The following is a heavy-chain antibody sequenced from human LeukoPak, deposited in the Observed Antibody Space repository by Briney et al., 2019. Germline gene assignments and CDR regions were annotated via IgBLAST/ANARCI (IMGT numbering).Heavy chain of an antibody. CDR1: GFTFSSYA. Sequence: GGSLRLSCAASGFTFSSYAMSWVRQAPGKGLEWVSAINSAGSTYYGASVRGRFTISRDNSKNVLHLQMNSLRAEDTALYYCAKDQNTVATAPFDYWGLGTLVTVSS. D-gene: IGHD4-17*01. CDR3: AKDQNTVATAPFDY. J-gene: IGHJ4*02. CDR2: INSAGST. V-gene: IGHV3-23*01.